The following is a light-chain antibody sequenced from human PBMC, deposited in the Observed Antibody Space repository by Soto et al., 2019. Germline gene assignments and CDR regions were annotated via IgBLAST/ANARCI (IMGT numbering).Light chain of an antibody. Sequence: QYALTQPPSVSGSPGQSVTISCTGTSSDVGSSNGVSWYQQPPGTAPKLMIYDVINRPSGVPDRFSGSKSGNTASLTISGLQAEDEADYYCSSYTTSSTYVFGTGTKLTVL. CDR2: DVI. CDR1: SSDVGSSNG. CDR3: SSYTTSSTYV. J-gene: IGLJ1*01. V-gene: IGLV2-18*02.